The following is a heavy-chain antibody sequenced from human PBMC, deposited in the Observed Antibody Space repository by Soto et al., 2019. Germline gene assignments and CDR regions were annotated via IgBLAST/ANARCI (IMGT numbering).Heavy chain of an antibody. J-gene: IGHJ4*02. V-gene: IGHV3-15*07. Sequence: EVQLVESGGGLVKPGGSLRLSCAASGFAFTNAWMNWVRQAPGKGLEWVGHIKSKTDGGTADFAAPVKGRFTISRDDPKNTLYLQMDRLKTEDTAIYYCTATSPFDSWGQGTLVTVSS. CDR2: IKSKTDGGTA. CDR1: GFAFTNAW. CDR3: TATSPFDS.